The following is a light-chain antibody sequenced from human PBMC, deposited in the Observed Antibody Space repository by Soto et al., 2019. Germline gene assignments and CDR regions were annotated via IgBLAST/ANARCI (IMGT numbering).Light chain of an antibody. CDR3: QENYSVSRT. Sequence: DIVMTQSPDALAVSLGERATINCKSSQSLLYYSNFNNYLAWFQKKPGQPPKLLIYWASYRQSGVPARFSGSGSGTDFTLTINGLQDEDADVYYCQENYSVSRTLGQGTKVDIK. V-gene: IGKV4-1*01. J-gene: IGKJ1*01. CDR1: QSLLYYSNFNNY. CDR2: WAS.